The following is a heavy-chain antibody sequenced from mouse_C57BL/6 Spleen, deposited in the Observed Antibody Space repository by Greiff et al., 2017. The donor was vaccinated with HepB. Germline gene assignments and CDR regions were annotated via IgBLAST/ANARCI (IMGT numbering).Heavy chain of an antibody. CDR1: GFTFSDYY. D-gene: IGHD1-1*01. CDR3: ARVSVVGLDY. V-gene: IGHV5-16*01. CDR2: INYDGSST. J-gene: IGHJ2*01. Sequence: DVKLVESEGGLVQPGSSMKLPCTASGFTFSDYYMAWVRQVPEKGLDWVANINYDGSSTYYLDSLKSRFIISRDNAKNILYLQMSSLKSGDTATYYCARVSVVGLDYWGQGTTLTVSS.